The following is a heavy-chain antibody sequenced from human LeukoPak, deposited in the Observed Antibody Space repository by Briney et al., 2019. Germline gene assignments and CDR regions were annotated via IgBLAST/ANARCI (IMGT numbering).Heavy chain of an antibody. Sequence: AGGSLRLSCSASGFNFNYFAMSWIRQAPGKRLEWVSTIGDSGSGGSYADSVRGRFTISRDNSKNMVYLQMHSLRVDGSAVYYCSRIKYGGNSGYHFDYWGQGTLVTVSS. CDR3: SRIKYGGNSGYHFDY. CDR1: GFNFNYFA. J-gene: IGHJ4*02. V-gene: IGHV3-23*01. D-gene: IGHD4-23*01. CDR2: IGDSGSGG.